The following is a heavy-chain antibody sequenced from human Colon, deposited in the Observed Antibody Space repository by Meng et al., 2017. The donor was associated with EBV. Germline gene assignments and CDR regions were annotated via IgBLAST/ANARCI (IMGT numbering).Heavy chain of an antibody. J-gene: IGHJ5*02. CDR3: ARGPYCGGDCYWFDP. CDR2: IYHGGTT. Sequence: LQESDSGLVQPSQYLSLTCAVSGDSSSSGDYSWSWIRQPPGQGLEWIGYIYHGGTTYNTSLKSRVTISVDNSKNQFSLRLTSVTAADTAVYYCARGPYCGGDCYWFDPWGQGTLVTVSS. V-gene: IGHV4-30-2*01. CDR1: GDSSSSGDYS. D-gene: IGHD2-21*02.